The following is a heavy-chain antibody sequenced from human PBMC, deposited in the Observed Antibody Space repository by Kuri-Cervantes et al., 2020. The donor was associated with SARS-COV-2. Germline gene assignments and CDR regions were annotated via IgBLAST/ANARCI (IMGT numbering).Heavy chain of an antibody. J-gene: IGHJ4*02. CDR1: GFTFDDYG. D-gene: IGHD4-17*01. V-gene: IGHV3-20*04. CDR2: INWNGGST. CDR3: ARITLYGDYFDY. Sequence: GESLKISCAASGFTFDDYGMSWVRQAPGKGLEWVSGINWNGGSTGYADSVKGRFTISRDNAKNSLYLQMNSLRAEDTAVYYCARITLYGDYFDYWGQGTLVTVSS.